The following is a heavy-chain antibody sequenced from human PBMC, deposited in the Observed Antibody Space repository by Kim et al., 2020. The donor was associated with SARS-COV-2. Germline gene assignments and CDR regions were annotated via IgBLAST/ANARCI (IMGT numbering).Heavy chain of an antibody. CDR1: GYTFTNYG. CDR2: ISASNGDT. J-gene: IGHJ4*02. D-gene: IGHD3-10*01. V-gene: IGHV1-18*04. Sequence: ASVKVSCKASGYTFTNYGISWVRQAPGQGLEWMGWISASNGDTNYVQKFRGRVTMTTETSTSTAYMELRSLRSDDTAMYYCARDEHNSGSYWDYWGQGTLVTVSS. CDR3: ARDEHNSGSYWDY.